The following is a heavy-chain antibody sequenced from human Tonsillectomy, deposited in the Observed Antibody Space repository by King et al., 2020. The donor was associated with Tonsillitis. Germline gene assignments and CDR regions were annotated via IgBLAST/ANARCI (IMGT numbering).Heavy chain of an antibody. Sequence: VQLVQSGGGLVQPGGSLRLSCAASEFTVSNHYMSWVRQAPGKGLEWISAMYSDGSTYYIDSVKGRFTFSRDNSKNTLYLQMKSLRAEDTAVYYCASARGGYCGGDCYPFDYWGQGTLVTVSS. CDR2: MYSDGST. V-gene: IGHV3-53*01. D-gene: IGHD2-21*01. CDR1: EFTVSNHY. CDR3: ASARGGYCGGDCYPFDY. J-gene: IGHJ4*02.